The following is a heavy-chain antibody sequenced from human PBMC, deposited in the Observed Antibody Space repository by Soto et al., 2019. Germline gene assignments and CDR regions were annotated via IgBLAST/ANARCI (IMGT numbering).Heavy chain of an antibody. CDR3: ARAYGDDNYYYNHYMDV. V-gene: IGHV3-20*01. J-gene: IGHJ6*03. D-gene: IGHD4-17*01. CDR2: INWNGGST. CDR1: GFTFDDYG. Sequence: EVQLVESGGGVVRPGGSLRLSCAASGFTFDDYGMSWVRQAPGKGREWVSGINWNGGSTGYADSVKGRFTISRDNAKNSLYLQMNSLRAEDTALYHYARAYGDDNYYYNHYMDVWGKGTTVTVSS.